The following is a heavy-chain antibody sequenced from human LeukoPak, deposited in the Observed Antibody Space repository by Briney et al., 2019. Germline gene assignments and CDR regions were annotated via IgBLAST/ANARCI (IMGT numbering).Heavy chain of an antibody. V-gene: IGHV4-38-2*01. CDR2: VYHSGST. Sequence: SETLSLTCAVSGYSISTGNYWGWIRQPPGKGLEWIGSVYHSGSTYYNPSLKSRVTISVDTSKNQFSLKLSSVTAADTAVYYCARGPGYYDILQYYYGMDVWGKGTTVTVSS. D-gene: IGHD3-9*01. J-gene: IGHJ6*04. CDR1: GYSISTGNY. CDR3: ARGPGYYDILQYYYGMDV.